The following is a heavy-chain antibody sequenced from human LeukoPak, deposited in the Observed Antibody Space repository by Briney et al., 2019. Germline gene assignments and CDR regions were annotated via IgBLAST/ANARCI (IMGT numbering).Heavy chain of an antibody. CDR2: IYYSGST. V-gene: IGHV4-39*01. Sequence: PSETLSLTCTVSGGSISSSSYYWGQIRQPPGKGLEWIGSIYYSGSTYYNPSLKSRVTISVDTSKNQFSLKLSSVTAADTAVYYCARHNPSIAVAGTGWYFDLWGRGTLVTVSS. CDR1: GGSISSSSYY. CDR3: ARHNPSIAVAGTGWYFDL. J-gene: IGHJ2*01. D-gene: IGHD6-19*01.